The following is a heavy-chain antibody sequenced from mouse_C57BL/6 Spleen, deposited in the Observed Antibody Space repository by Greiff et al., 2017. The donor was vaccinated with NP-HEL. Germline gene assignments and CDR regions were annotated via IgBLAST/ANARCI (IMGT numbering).Heavy chain of an antibody. J-gene: IGHJ3*01. CDR3: ARDRAYRGFAY. D-gene: IGHD3-1*01. V-gene: IGHV5-4*01. CDR1: GFTFSSYA. CDR2: ISDGGSYT. Sequence: EVKLVESGGGLVKPGGSLKLSCAASGFTFSSYAMSWVRQTPEKRLEWVATISDGGSYTYYPDNVKGRFTISRDNAKNNLYLQMSHLKSEDTAMYYCARDRAYRGFAYWGQGTLVTVSA.